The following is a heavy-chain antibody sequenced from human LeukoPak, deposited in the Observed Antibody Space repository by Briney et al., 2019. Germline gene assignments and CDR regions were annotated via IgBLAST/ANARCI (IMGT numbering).Heavy chain of an antibody. V-gene: IGHV3-43*02. D-gene: IGHD3-22*01. Sequence: PGGSLRLSCTAPGFTFDDYAMHWVRQAPGKGLEWVSLISGDGGSTYYADSVKGRFTISRDNSKNSLYLQMNSLRTEDTALYYCAKDTYYYDSSGYYLYFDYWGQGTLVTVSS. CDR3: AKDTYYYDSSGYYLYFDY. CDR2: ISGDGGST. CDR1: GFTFDDYA. J-gene: IGHJ4*02.